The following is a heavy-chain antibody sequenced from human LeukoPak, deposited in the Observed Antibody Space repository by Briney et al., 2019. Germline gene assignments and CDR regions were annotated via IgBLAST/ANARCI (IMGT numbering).Heavy chain of an antibody. CDR3: ARESGGSSKFDY. Sequence: PGGSLRLSCAASGFTFDTYWMTWVRQAPGKGLEWVANIRQDGNEIYYVDSVKGQFTISRDNAKSSLYLQMNSLRAEDTAVYYCARESGGSSKFDYWGQGTLVTVSS. D-gene: IGHD2-15*01. V-gene: IGHV3-7*01. CDR2: IRQDGNEI. CDR1: GFTFDTYW. J-gene: IGHJ4*02.